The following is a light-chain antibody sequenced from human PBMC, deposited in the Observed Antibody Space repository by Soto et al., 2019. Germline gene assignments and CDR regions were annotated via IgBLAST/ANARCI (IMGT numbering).Light chain of an antibody. V-gene: IGKV1-9*01. Sequence: DIQLTQSPSSLSASVGDRVTITCRASQSISSYLAWYQQKPGKDPNLLISNDSTMLNRGASRFSGSRSGTEFFITISSRLPDDYAASDCRQHNNYDRTFGQGTKVDIK. CDR1: QSISSY. CDR3: RQHNNYDRT. CDR2: NDS. J-gene: IGKJ1*01.